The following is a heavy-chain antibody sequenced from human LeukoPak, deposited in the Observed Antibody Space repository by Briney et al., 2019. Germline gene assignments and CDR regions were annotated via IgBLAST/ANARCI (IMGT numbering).Heavy chain of an antibody. V-gene: IGHV4-59*01. CDR3: ARLLAAAPFDY. D-gene: IGHD6-13*01. Sequence: SETXXLTXTXXGGSISSYYWSWVRQPPGKGLEWIGYIYYSGSNNYNPSLKRRVTISEEKSKKQFSLKLSSVTAADTAVYYCARLLAAAPFDYWGQGTLVTVSS. CDR1: GGSISSYY. CDR2: IYYSGSN. J-gene: IGHJ4*02.